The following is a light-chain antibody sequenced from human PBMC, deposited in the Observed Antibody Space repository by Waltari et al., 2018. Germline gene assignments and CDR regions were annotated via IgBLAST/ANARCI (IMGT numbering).Light chain of an antibody. CDR3: QAWDNTAVV. CDR2: QDA. J-gene: IGLJ2*01. V-gene: IGLV3-1*01. CDR1: DLGDYY. Sequence: SYELVQPPSLSVFPGQTASITRSGHDLGDYYVSWYQQRPGRPPVLLIYQDAKRPSGIPERFSGSNSGNTATLTISGTQPIDDSDYYCQAWDNTAVVFGGGTRLTVL.